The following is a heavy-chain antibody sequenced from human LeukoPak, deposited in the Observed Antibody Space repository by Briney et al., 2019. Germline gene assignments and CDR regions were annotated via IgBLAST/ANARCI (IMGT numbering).Heavy chain of an antibody. V-gene: IGHV3-23*01. J-gene: IGHJ4*02. CDR1: GFTFSSYA. Sequence: GGSLRLSCAASGFTFSSYAMSWVRQAPGKGLDWVSTLSGSGGNTYYADSVKGRFTISRDDSKNTLYLQMNSLRAEDTAVYYCARRYCSGGTCYFFDYWGQGTLVTVSS. CDR3: ARRYCSGGTCYFFDY. CDR2: LSGSGGNT. D-gene: IGHD2-15*01.